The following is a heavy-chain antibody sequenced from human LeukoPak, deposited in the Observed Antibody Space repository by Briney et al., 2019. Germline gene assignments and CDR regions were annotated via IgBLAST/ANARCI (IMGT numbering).Heavy chain of an antibody. J-gene: IGHJ4*02. D-gene: IGHD4-17*01. CDR1: GFTFNNYA. CDR3: ARDLYGDYPWDY. CDR2: ISGSGGST. V-gene: IGHV3-23*01. Sequence: PGGSLRLSCAASGFTFNNYAMSWVRQAPGKGLEWVSAISGSGGSTYCADSVKGRFTISRDNAKNSLYLQMNSLRAEDTAVYYCARDLYGDYPWDYWGQGTLVTVSS.